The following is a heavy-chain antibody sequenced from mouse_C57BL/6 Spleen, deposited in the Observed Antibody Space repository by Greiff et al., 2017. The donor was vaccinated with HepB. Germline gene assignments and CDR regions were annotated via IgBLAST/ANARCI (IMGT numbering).Heavy chain of an antibody. D-gene: IGHD1-1*01. CDR3: ARDKFITTANYFDY. J-gene: IGHJ2*01. Sequence: EVKLVESGGGLVKPGGSLKLSCAASGFTFSSYAMSWVRQTPEKRLEWVATISDGGSYTYYPDNVKGRFTISRDNAKNNLYLQMSHLKSEDTAMYYCARDKFITTANYFDYWGQGTTLTVSS. V-gene: IGHV5-4*01. CDR2: ISDGGSYT. CDR1: GFTFSSYA.